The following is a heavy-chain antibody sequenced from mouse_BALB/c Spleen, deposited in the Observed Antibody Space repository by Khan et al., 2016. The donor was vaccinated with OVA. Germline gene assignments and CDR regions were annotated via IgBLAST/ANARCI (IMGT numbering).Heavy chain of an antibody. CDR2: INPHIGET. CDR3: ARKHGSDFDY. V-gene: IGHV1-20*02. Sequence: EVQLQQSGPELVKPGASVKISCKASGYSFTGYFMNWVMQSHGKRLEWIGRINPHIGETFYNQKFKDKATLTVDESSSTAHMELRSLASEDSAVYYWARKHGSDFDYWGQGTTLTVSS. D-gene: IGHD1-1*01. CDR1: GYSFTGYF. J-gene: IGHJ2*01.